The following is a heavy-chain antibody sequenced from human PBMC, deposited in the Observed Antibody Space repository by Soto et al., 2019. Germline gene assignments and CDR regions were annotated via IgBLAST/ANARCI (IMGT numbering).Heavy chain of an antibody. V-gene: IGHV4-59*08. J-gene: IGHJ4*02. D-gene: IGHD3-10*01. CDR1: GGSISSYY. CDR3: ARTTLWRGDPGHYFDY. CDR2: IYYSGST. Sequence: NPSETLSLTCTVSGGSISSYYWSWIRQPPGKGLEWIGYIYYSGSTNYNPSLKSRVTISVDTSKNQFSLKLSSVTAADTAVYYCARTTLWRGDPGHYFDYWGQGTLVTVSS.